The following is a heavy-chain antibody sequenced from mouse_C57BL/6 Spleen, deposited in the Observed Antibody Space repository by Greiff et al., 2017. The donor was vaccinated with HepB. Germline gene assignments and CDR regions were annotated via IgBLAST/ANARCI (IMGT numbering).Heavy chain of an antibody. CDR3: TPSYYGSSYGY. CDR2: IDPENGDT. V-gene: IGHV14-4*01. Sequence: VQLQQSGAELVRPGASVKLSCTASGFNIKDDYMHWVKQRPEQGLEWIGWIDPENGDTEYASKFQGKATITADTSSNKAYLQLSSLTSEDTAVYYCTPSYYGSSYGYWGHGTTLTVSS. J-gene: IGHJ2*01. CDR1: GFNIKDDY. D-gene: IGHD1-1*01.